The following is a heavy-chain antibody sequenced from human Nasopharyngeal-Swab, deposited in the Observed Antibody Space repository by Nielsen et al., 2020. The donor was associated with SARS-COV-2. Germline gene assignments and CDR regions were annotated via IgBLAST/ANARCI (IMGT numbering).Heavy chain of an antibody. D-gene: IGHD6-13*01. CDR2: IKQDGSEK. V-gene: IGHV3-7*01. CDR3: ARDSDIPYSGYGMDV. J-gene: IGHJ6*02. CDR1: GFTFSSYW. Sequence: GGSLRLSCAASGFTFSSYWMGWVRQAPGKGLEWVANIKQDGSEKYYVDSVKGRFTISRDNAKNSLYLQMNSLRAEDTAVYYCARDSDIPYSGYGMDVWGQGTTVTVSS.